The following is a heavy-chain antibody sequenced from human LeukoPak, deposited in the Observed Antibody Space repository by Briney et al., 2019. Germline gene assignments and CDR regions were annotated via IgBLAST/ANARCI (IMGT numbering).Heavy chain of an antibody. CDR3: ARQRAYYGSGSYYSGFDY. CDR2: VYYSRST. V-gene: IGHV4-39*01. J-gene: IGHJ4*02. D-gene: IGHD3-10*01. CDR1: CDSISSSSDY. Sequence: PSDTLSLTCTVSCDSISSSSDYWAWIRQPPGKGLGWIGSVYYSRSTHYNPPLESRVTMCVDPSKIQPSQKLPSVTAADAAVYYCARQRAYYGSGSYYSGFDYWGQGALITVSS.